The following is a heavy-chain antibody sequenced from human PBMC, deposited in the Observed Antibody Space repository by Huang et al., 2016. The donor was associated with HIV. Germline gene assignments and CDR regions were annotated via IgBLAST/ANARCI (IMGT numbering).Heavy chain of an antibody. CDR3: ARGIRYFGVVAYFDY. CDR2: ISSSSSTI. V-gene: IGHV3-48*02. D-gene: IGHD3-3*01. CDR1: GFTFSSYS. Sequence: EVQLVESGGGLVQPGGSLRLSCAASGFTFSSYSMNWVSQALGKGLEWVSYISSSSSTIYYADSVKGRFTISRDNAKNSLFLQMNSLRDEDTAVYYCARGIRYFGVVAYFDYWGQGALVTVSS. J-gene: IGHJ4*02.